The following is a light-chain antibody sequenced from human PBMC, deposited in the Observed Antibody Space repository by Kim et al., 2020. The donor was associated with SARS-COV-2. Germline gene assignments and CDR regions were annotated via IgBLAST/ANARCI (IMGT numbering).Light chain of an antibody. CDR1: SSTIGTGYE. V-gene: IGLV1-40*01. CDR3: QSYDNSLSGSWV. CDR2: GDS. Sequence: GTLSCTGSSSTIGTGYEVHWYQQLPGTAPKLLIYGDSNRPTGVPDRFSCSRSGASASLVITGLQAEDEADYYCQSYDNSLSGSWVFGGGTQLTVL. J-gene: IGLJ3*02.